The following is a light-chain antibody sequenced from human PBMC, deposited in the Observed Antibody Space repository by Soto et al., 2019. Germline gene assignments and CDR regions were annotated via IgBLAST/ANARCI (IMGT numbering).Light chain of an antibody. Sequence: DIQMTPSPSTLSASVVDRVTITCRASQSINNWLAWYQQKPGKAPKLLIYKASTLKSGVPSRFSGSGSGTEFTLTISSLQPDDFATYYCQHYNSYSEAFGQGTKVDIK. V-gene: IGKV1-5*03. CDR1: QSINNW. J-gene: IGKJ1*01. CDR3: QHYNSYSEA. CDR2: KAS.